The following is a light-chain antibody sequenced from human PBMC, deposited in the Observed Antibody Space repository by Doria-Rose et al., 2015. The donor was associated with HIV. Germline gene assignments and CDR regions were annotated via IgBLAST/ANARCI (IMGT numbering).Light chain of an antibody. CDR2: GNS. CDR3: QSYHNTLKVI. Sequence: LLMYGNSYRPSGLPDRFSGSESGTAASLAITGLQAEDEAVYYCQSYHNTLKVIFGGGTKLTVL. V-gene: IGLV1-40*01. J-gene: IGLJ2*01.